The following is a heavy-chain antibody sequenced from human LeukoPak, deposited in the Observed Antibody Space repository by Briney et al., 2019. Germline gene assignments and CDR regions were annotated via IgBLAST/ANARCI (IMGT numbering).Heavy chain of an antibody. CDR3: AKDQAPIAVAPFDY. CDR1: GFTFSSYA. Sequence: GGSLRFSCAASGFTFSSYAMSWVRQAPGKRLEWVSAISGSGGSTYYADSVKGRFTISRDNSKNTLYLQMNSLRAEDTAVYYCAKDQAPIAVAPFDYWGQGTLVTVSS. D-gene: IGHD6-19*01. CDR2: ISGSGGST. J-gene: IGHJ4*02. V-gene: IGHV3-23*01.